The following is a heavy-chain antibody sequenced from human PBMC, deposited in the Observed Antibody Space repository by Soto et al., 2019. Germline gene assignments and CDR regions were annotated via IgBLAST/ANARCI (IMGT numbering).Heavy chain of an antibody. V-gene: IGHV5-51*01. Sequence: GESLKISCKGSGYRFTNYWIGWVRQMPGKGLEWMGIIYPGDSETRYSPSFQGQVTISADKSINTACLQWSSLKASDTATYYCARHTYYYGVDIWGQGXTVTVYS. CDR2: IYPGDSET. J-gene: IGHJ6*02. CDR3: ARHTYYYGVDI. CDR1: GYRFTNYW.